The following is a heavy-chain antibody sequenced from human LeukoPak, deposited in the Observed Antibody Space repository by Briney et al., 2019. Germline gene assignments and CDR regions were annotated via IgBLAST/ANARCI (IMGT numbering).Heavy chain of an antibody. CDR1: GGTFSSYA. CDR3: ARGRPTTSIAAAGVNWFDP. D-gene: IGHD6-13*01. J-gene: IGHJ5*02. V-gene: IGHV1-69*06. Sequence: TVKVSCKASGGTFSSYAISWVRQAPGQGLEWMGGIIPIFGTANYAQKFQGRVTITADKSTSTAYMELSSLRSEDTAVYYCARGRPTTSIAAAGVNWFDPWGQGTLVTVSS. CDR2: IIPIFGTA.